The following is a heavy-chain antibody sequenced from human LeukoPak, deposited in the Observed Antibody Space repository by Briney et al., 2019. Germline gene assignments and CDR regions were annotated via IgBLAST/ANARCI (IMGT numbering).Heavy chain of an antibody. Sequence: GGSLRLSCAASGFTFSSYWVSWVRQAPGKGLEWVANIKQDGSEKYYVDSVKGRFTISRDNAKNSLYLQMNSLRAEDTAVYYCARDGGDNWGQGTLVTVSS. J-gene: IGHJ4*02. CDR1: GFTFSSYW. D-gene: IGHD3-3*01. CDR2: IKQDGSEK. V-gene: IGHV3-7*01. CDR3: ARDGGDN.